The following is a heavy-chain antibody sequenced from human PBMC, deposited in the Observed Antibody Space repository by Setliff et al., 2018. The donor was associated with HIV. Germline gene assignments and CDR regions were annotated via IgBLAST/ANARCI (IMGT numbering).Heavy chain of an antibody. CDR2: IYGDDDK. J-gene: IGHJ4*02. V-gene: IGHV2-5*02. Sequence: SGPTLVNPTQPLTLTCTFSWFSFSSVGVAVGWIRQPPGQALERLALIYGDDDKRYSPSLKSQLTITRDTSKNQVVLTMTNMDPVDTATYYYAQRHGYWGQGTLVTVSS. CDR1: WFSFSSVGVA. CDR3: AQRHGY.